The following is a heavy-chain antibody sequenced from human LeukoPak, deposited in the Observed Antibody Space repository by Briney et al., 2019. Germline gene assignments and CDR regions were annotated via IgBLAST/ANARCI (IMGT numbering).Heavy chain of an antibody. D-gene: IGHD6-13*01. CDR1: GFIFSSYW. CDR2: IKQDGSEK. Sequence: GGSHRLSCAASGFIFSSYWMRWVRLAPGEGREWVANIKQDGSEKYYVDSVKGRFTISRDNAKNSLYLQMNSLRAEDTAVYYCARAIAAAYMDVWGQGTTVTVSS. J-gene: IGHJ6*02. CDR3: ARAIAAAYMDV. V-gene: IGHV3-7*01.